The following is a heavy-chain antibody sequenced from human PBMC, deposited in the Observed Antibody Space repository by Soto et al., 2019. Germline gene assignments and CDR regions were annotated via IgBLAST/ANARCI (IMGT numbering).Heavy chain of an antibody. V-gene: IGHV2-5*02. CDR2: IYWDDDK. CDR3: AHRVLRTVFGLVTTTAIYFDF. D-gene: IGHD3-3*01. CDR1: GFSLTTSGVG. Sequence: QITLNESGPTVVRPTETLTLTCRFSGFSLTTSGVGVGWIRQSPGKAPEWVALIYWDDDKRYSASLKSRSTITKETYKNKVVLTVSDLDPTDTATYYCAHRVLRTVFGLVTTTAIYFDFWGQGTPVAVSS. J-gene: IGHJ4*02.